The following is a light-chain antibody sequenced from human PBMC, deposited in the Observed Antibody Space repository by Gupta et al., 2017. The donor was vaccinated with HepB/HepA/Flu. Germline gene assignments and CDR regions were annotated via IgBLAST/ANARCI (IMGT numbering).Light chain of an antibody. J-gene: IGKJ4*01. CDR2: EGS. V-gene: IGKV1-12*01. CDR3: QQASNSPIT. CDR1: ENINSW. Sequence: DIQMTQSPSSVSASVGDRVTITCRASENINSWLAWYQQKPGKAPKLLIYEGSTLQSGVPSRFSGSGSGTDFTLTISSRQPEDFATYYCQQASNSPITFGGGTKVDIK.